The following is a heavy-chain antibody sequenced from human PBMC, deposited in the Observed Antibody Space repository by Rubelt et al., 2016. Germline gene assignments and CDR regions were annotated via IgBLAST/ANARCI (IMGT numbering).Heavy chain of an antibody. CDR2: ISSSSSYI. J-gene: IGHJ6*02. CDR3: ARDDSSGYYYGMDV. V-gene: IGHV3-21*01. CDR1: GFTFSSYS. Sequence: EVQLVESGGGLVKPGGSLRLSCAASGFTFSSYSMNWVRQAPGKGLEWVSSISSSSSYIYYADSVKGRFTISRYNAKNSLYLQMNSLRGEDTAVYYCARDDSSGYYYGMDVWGQGTTVTVSS. D-gene: IGHD3-22*01.